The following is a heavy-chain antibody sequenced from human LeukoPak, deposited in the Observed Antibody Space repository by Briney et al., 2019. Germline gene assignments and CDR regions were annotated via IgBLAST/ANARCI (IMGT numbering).Heavy chain of an antibody. Sequence: GGSLRLSCAASGFTFSSYAMHWVRQAPGKGLEWVAVISYDGSNKYHADSVKGRFTISRDNSKNTLYLQMNSLRAEDTAVYYCARGGRGKEAFDIWGQGTMVTVSS. CDR1: GFTFSSYA. CDR3: ARGGRGKEAFDI. CDR2: ISYDGSNK. V-gene: IGHV3-30*04. J-gene: IGHJ3*02.